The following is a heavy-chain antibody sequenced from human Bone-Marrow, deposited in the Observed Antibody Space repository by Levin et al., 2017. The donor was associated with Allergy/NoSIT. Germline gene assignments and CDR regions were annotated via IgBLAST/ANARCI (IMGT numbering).Heavy chain of an antibody. Sequence: GGSLRLSCAASGFTFSSFAMHWVRQAPGKGLEWVAFISFDGSTKYYADSVKGRFTISRDNSQNTLYLHMNSLTVEDTAVYYCARDFRGNHRSDNYFDYWGQGTLVTVSS. CDR1: GFTFSSFA. D-gene: IGHD3-10*01. J-gene: IGHJ4*02. CDR3: ARDFRGNHRSDNYFDY. CDR2: ISFDGSTK. V-gene: IGHV3-30-3*01.